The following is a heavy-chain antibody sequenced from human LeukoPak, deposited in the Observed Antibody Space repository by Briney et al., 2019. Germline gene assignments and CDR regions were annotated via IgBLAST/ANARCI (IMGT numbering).Heavy chain of an antibody. D-gene: IGHD2-8*01. V-gene: IGHV3-48*03. CDR1: GFTLSSYE. Sequence: PGGSLRLSCAASGFTLSSYEMNWVRQAPGKGLEWVSYISSSGGTTHYADSVKGRFTISRDNAKNSLSLQMNGLRAEDTAIYYCARDSQPFCNNGICYTKYNWFDPWGQGTLVTVSS. J-gene: IGHJ5*02. CDR2: ISSSGGTT. CDR3: ARDSQPFCNNGICYTKYNWFDP.